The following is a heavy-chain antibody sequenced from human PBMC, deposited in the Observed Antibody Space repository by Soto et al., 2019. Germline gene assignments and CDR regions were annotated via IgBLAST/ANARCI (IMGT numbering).Heavy chain of an antibody. Sequence: SVKVSCKASGGTFSSYAISWVRQAPGQGLEWMGGIIPIFGTANYAQKFQGRVTITADESTSTAYMELSSLRSEDTAVYYCARGVDIVVVPAAQQKCGMDVWGQGTTVTVSS. V-gene: IGHV1-69*13. D-gene: IGHD2-2*03. CDR2: IIPIFGTA. CDR1: GGTFSSYA. CDR3: ARGVDIVVVPAAQQKCGMDV. J-gene: IGHJ6*02.